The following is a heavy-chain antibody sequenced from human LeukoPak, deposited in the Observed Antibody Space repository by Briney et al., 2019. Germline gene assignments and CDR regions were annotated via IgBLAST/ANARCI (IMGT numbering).Heavy chain of an antibody. CDR1: GGSISSYY. CDR3: ARDTISATPPYYYYGMDV. Sequence: PSETLSLTCTVSGGSISSYYWSWIRQPPGKGLGWIGYIYYSGSTNYNPSLKSRVTISVDTSKNQFSLKLSSVTAADTAVYYCARDTISATPPYYYYGMDVWGQGTTVTVSS. D-gene: IGHD3-3*01. CDR2: IYYSGST. J-gene: IGHJ6*02. V-gene: IGHV4-59*01.